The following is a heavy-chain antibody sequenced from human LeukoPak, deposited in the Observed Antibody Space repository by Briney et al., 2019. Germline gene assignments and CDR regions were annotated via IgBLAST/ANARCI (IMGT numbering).Heavy chain of an antibody. CDR2: INPNSGGT. CDR3: ARQSGYNPDY. V-gene: IGHV1-2*02. J-gene: IGHJ4*02. CDR1: GYIFSNYY. D-gene: IGHD5-12*01. Sequence: ASVKVSCKASGYIFSNYYMHWVRQAPGQGLEWMGWINPNSGGTNYAQKFRGTVTMTRDTSISTAYLELSRLRSDDTAVYYCARQSGYNPDYWGQGTLVTVSS.